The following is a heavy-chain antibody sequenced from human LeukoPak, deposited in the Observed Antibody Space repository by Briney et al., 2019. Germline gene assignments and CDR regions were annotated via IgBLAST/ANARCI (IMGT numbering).Heavy chain of an antibody. V-gene: IGHV4-34*01. D-gene: IGHD5-18*01. CDR2: IYYSGST. CDR3: ARRGYSYGYLSVGLDY. Sequence: SETLSLTCAVYGGSFNGYYWSWIRQPPGKGLEWIGYIYYSGSTDYNPSLYNPSLKSRVTISVDTSKNQFSLKLSSVTAADTAVYYCARRGYSYGYLSVGLDYWGQGTLVTVSS. J-gene: IGHJ4*02. CDR1: GGSFNGYY.